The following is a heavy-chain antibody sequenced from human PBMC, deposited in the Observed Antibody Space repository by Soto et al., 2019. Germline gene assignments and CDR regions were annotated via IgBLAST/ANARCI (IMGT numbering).Heavy chain of an antibody. CDR3: VKVATRREYSSSSGYFDY. V-gene: IGHV3-64D*06. D-gene: IGHD6-6*01. CDR1: GFTFSSYA. Sequence: QRXDSLRLSGSASGFTFSSYAMHWVRQAPGKGLEYVSAISSNGGSTYYADSVKGRFTISRDNSKNTLYLQMSSLRAEDTAVYYCVKVATRREYSSSSGYFDYWGQGTRVTVSS. J-gene: IGHJ4*02. CDR2: ISSNGGST.